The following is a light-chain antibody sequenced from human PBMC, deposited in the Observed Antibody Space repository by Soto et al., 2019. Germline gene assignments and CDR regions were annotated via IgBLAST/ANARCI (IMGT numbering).Light chain of an antibody. V-gene: IGKV4-1*01. J-gene: IGKJ1*01. CDR3: QQYYSTPRT. Sequence: DIVMTQSPDSLAVSLGERATINCKSSQSVLYSSDNKNYLVWYQQKPGQPPKLLIYWASTRESGVPDRFSGSGSGTDFTLTISRLQAEDVAVYYCQQYYSTPRTFGQGTKVDIK. CDR1: QSVLYSSDNKNY. CDR2: WAS.